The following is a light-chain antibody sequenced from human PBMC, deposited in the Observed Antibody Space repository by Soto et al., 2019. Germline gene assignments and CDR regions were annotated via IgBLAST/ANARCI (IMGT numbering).Light chain of an antibody. CDR3: NSYASTSARL. V-gene: IGLV2-14*01. CDR2: EVT. J-gene: IGLJ3*02. CDR1: SSDVGAFNY. Sequence: QSALTQPASVSGSRGQSITISCTGTSSDVGAFNYVSWYQQHPGKTPKLIIYEVTNRPSGVSNRFSGSKSGNTASLTISGLQAEDEADYYCNSYASTSARLFGGGTKLTVL.